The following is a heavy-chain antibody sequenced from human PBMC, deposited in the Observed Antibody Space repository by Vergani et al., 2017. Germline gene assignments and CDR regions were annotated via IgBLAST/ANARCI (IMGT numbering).Heavy chain of an antibody. V-gene: IGHV3-21*02. Sequence: EVQLVESGGGLVKPGGPLRLPCATPGFSFSDFDMNWVRQAPGKGLEWVASFSTDITYIYYGDPVRGRFTISRDNAKNSLYLQRNSLRAEDTAVYYCARAEGYCSGGTCHSPPRYYYYYGMDVWGQGTTVTVSS. CDR1: GFSFSDFD. CDR2: FSTDITYI. CDR3: ARAEGYCSGGTCHSPPRYYYYYGMDV. D-gene: IGHD2-15*01. J-gene: IGHJ6*02.